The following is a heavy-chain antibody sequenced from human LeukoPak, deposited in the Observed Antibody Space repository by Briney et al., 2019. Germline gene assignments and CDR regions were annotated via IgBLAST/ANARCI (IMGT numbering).Heavy chain of an antibody. J-gene: IGHJ5*02. CDR3: ARGSSSSGWFDP. Sequence: PSETLSLTCSVSGGSVSGTNYYWAWIRQPPEKGLEWIGTIYYSGSTYYNVSLKSRVTISVDTSKNQFSLNLSSVTAADTAVYYCARGSSSSGWFDPWGQGTLVTVSS. V-gene: IGHV4-39*07. CDR2: IYYSGST. D-gene: IGHD6-6*01. CDR1: GGSVSGTNYY.